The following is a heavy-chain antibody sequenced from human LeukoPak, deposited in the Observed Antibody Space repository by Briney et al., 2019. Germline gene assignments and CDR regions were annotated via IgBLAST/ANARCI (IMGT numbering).Heavy chain of an antibody. Sequence: SGGSLRLSCAASGFTFSSYAMSWVRQAPGKGLEWVSAISGSGGSTYYADSVKGRFTISRDNSKNTLYLQMNSLRAEDTAVYYCARVNDSSGYYYLDAFDIWGQGTMVTVSS. J-gene: IGHJ3*02. CDR3: ARVNDSSGYYYLDAFDI. D-gene: IGHD3-22*01. CDR1: GFTFSSYA. CDR2: ISGSGGST. V-gene: IGHV3-23*01.